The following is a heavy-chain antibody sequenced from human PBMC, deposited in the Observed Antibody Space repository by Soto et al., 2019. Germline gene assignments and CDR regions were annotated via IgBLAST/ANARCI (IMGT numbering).Heavy chain of an antibody. CDR3: ARDLGSDYSTDYYYYGMDV. J-gene: IGHJ6*02. D-gene: IGHD4-4*01. V-gene: IGHV1-18*01. Sequence: ASVKVSCKASGYTFTSYGISRVRQAPGQGLEWMGWISAYNGNTNYTQKLQGRVTMTTDTSTSTAYIELRSLRSDDTAVYYCARDLGSDYSTDYYYYGMDVWGQGTTVTVS. CDR1: GYTFTSYG. CDR2: ISAYNGNT.